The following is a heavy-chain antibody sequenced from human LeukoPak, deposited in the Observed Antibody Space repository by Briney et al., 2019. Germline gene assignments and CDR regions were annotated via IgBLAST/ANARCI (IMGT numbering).Heavy chain of an antibody. Sequence: SVKVSRKASGGTFSSYAISWVRQAPGQGLEWMGRIIPIFGIANYAQKFQGRVTITADKSTSTAYMELSSLRSEDTAVYYCARATRGLRFLEWFPFDYWGQGTLVTVSS. CDR1: GGTFSSYA. D-gene: IGHD3-3*01. J-gene: IGHJ4*02. V-gene: IGHV1-69*04. CDR2: IIPIFGIA. CDR3: ARATRGLRFLEWFPFDY.